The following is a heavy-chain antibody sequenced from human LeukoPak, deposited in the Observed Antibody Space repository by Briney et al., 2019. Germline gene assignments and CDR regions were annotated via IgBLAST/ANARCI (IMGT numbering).Heavy chain of an antibody. CDR1: GYTFTSYG. Sequence: VASVKVSCKASGYTFTSYGISWARQAPGQGLEWMGWVSAYNGNTNYAQKLQGRVTVTTDTSTSTAYLELRSLRSGDTAVYYCARDRRGYFDWLLPFDYWGQGTLVTVSS. J-gene: IGHJ4*02. D-gene: IGHD3-9*01. V-gene: IGHV1-18*01. CDR2: VSAYNGNT. CDR3: ARDRRGYFDWLLPFDY.